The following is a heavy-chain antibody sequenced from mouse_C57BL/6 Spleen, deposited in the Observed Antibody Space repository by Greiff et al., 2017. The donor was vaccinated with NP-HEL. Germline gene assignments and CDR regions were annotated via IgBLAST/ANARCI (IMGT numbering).Heavy chain of an antibody. D-gene: IGHD3-1*01. CDR1: GFTFSDYG. V-gene: IGHV5-17*01. CDR3: ARGGFYYFDY. J-gene: IGHJ2*01. CDR2: ISSGSSTI. Sequence: EVNLVESGGGLVKPGGSLKLSCAASGFTFSDYGMHWVRQAPEKGLEWVAHISSGSSTIYYADTVKGRFTISRDNAKNTLFLQMTSLRSADTAMYYCARGGFYYFDYWGQGTTLTVSS.